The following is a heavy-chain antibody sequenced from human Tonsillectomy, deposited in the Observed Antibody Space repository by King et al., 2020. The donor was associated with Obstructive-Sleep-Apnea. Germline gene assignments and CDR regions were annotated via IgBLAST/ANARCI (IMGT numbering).Heavy chain of an antibody. CDR1: GYTFTGYY. J-gene: IGHJ4*02. CDR2: INPNSGGT. D-gene: IGHD5-24*01. CDR3: VTGRDGYNLGPFDF. V-gene: IGHV1-2*04. Sequence: VQLVQSGAEVKKPGASVKVSCKASGYTFTGYYMHWVRQAPGQGLEWMGWINPNSGGTNYAQKFQGWVTMTRDTSISTAYMERSRLKSDDTAVYYCVTGRDGYNLGPFDFWGQGTLVTVSS.